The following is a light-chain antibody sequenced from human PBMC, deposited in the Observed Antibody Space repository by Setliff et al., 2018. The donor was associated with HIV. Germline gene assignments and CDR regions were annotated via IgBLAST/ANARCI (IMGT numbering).Light chain of an antibody. V-gene: IGLV2-14*01. Sequence: QSALAQPRSASGSPGQSVTISCTGTSSDVGRYNFVSWYQQHPGKAPKLMIYDVTNRPSGVSNRFSASKSGNTASLTISGLQAEDEADYYCTSYTRNTTYVFGTGTKVTVL. CDR3: TSYTRNTTYV. CDR1: SSDVGRYNF. J-gene: IGLJ1*01. CDR2: DVT.